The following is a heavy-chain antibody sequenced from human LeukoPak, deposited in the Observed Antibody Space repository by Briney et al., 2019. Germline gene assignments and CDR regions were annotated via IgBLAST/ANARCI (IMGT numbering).Heavy chain of an antibody. D-gene: IGHD3-9*01. CDR1: GFTFSDYY. CDR2: ISSSGSTI. Sequence: GGSLRLSCAASGFTFSDYYMSWIRQAPGKGLEWVSYISSSGSTIYYADSVKGRFTISRDNAKNSLYLQMNSLRAEDTAVYYCARVAFDWSSPYYYYMDVWGKGTTVTVSS. V-gene: IGHV3-11*04. CDR3: ARVAFDWSSPYYYYMDV. J-gene: IGHJ6*03.